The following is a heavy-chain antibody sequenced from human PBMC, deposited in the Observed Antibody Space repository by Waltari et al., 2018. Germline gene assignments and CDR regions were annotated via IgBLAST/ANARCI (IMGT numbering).Heavy chain of an antibody. CDR2: ISYSGAT. CDR1: GGSITSNRHY. Sequence: QLHLQESGPGLVKPSETLSLTCSVSGGSITSNRHYLGWIRQPPGKGPEWTGTISYSGATYNNPSLKSRVTISVDTSKNQYSLKLTSVTAADTAVYYCATYIGASIGTAAFDVWGQGTMVTVSS. D-gene: IGHD5-12*01. J-gene: IGHJ3*01. V-gene: IGHV4-39*01. CDR3: ATYIGASIGTAAFDV.